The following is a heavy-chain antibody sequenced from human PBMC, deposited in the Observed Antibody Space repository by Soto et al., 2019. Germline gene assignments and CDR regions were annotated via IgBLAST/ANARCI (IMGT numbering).Heavy chain of an antibody. CDR2: ISSSSSYI. Sequence: GGSLRLSCAASGFTFSSYSMNWVRQAPGKGLEWVSSISSSSSYIYYADSVKGRFTISRDNAKNSLYLQMNSLRAEDTAVYYCATIQLWLSDYYYYGMDVWGQGTTVTVSS. D-gene: IGHD5-18*01. J-gene: IGHJ6*02. CDR1: GFTFSSYS. CDR3: ATIQLWLSDYYYYGMDV. V-gene: IGHV3-21*01.